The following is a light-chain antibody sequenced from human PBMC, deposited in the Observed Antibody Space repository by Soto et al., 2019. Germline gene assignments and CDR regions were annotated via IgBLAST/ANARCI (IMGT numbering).Light chain of an antibody. Sequence: EIVLTQSPATLSFSPGERATLSCRASQSVSSFLAWYQQKPGQAPRLLIYDASNRATGIPARFSGSGSGTDFTLTISSLEPEDFALYYCQQRSSWPRTFGQGTKV. V-gene: IGKV3-11*01. CDR1: QSVSSF. J-gene: IGKJ1*01. CDR3: QQRSSWPRT. CDR2: DAS.